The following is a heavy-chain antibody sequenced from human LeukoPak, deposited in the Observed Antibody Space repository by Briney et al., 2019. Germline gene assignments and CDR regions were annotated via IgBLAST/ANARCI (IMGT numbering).Heavy chain of an antibody. CDR3: ARAGGGIWSGYYNVEDY. D-gene: IGHD3-3*01. CDR2: MNPNSGNT. Sequence: ASVKVSCKASGYTFTSYDIKWVRQATGQGLEWMGWMNPNSGNTGYAQKFQGRVTMTRNTSISTAYMELSSLRSEDTAMYYCARAGGGIWSGYYNVEDYWGQGTLVTVSS. CDR1: GYTFTSYD. V-gene: IGHV1-8*01. J-gene: IGHJ4*02.